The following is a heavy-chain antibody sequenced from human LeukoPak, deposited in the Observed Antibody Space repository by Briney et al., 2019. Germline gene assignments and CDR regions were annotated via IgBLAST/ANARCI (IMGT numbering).Heavy chain of an antibody. Sequence: GGSLRLSCAASGFTFSSYSMNWVRQAPGKGLEWVSSISSSSSYIYYADSVKGRFTISRDNSKNTLYMQMNSLRAEDTAVYYCAKDFYDNSGSRYDYWGQGTLVTVSS. V-gene: IGHV3-21*04. D-gene: IGHD3-22*01. CDR1: GFTFSSYS. J-gene: IGHJ4*02. CDR2: ISSSSSYI. CDR3: AKDFYDNSGSRYDY.